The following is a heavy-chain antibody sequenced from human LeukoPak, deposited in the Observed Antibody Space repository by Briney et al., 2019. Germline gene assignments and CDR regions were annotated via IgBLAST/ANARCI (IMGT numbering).Heavy chain of an antibody. CDR3: ARVGDHFHWYLDL. Sequence: GGSLLLSCAASGFSVSTNYMNWVRQAPGKGLEWVSILYSGSSTYYADSVEGRFIVSRDSSKNTLSLQMNDLRAEDTAVYYCARVGDHFHWYLDLWGRGTLVTVSS. CDR2: LYSGSST. V-gene: IGHV3-53*01. D-gene: IGHD3-3*02. J-gene: IGHJ2*01. CDR1: GFSVSTNY.